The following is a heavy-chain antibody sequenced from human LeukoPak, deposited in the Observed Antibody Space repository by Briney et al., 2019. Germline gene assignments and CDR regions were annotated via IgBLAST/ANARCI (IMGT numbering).Heavy chain of an antibody. CDR2: IWHDERDK. J-gene: IGHJ6*03. Sequence: PGGSLRLSCAASGFTFSNYGMHWVRQAPGKGLEWVACIWHDERDKYYAASVKGRFTISRDNSKKMLYLQMNSLRVEDTAVYYCAKDRGGYCSGGRCDYYYYYMDVWGKGTTVTVSS. V-gene: IGHV3-30*02. CDR1: GFTFSNYG. D-gene: IGHD2-15*01. CDR3: AKDRGGYCSGGRCDYYYYYMDV.